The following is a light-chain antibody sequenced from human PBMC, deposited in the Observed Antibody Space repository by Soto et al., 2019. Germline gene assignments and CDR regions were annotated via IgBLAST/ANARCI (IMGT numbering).Light chain of an antibody. CDR1: QGLNTN. J-gene: IGKJ3*01. CDR3: QQSNNYFT. Sequence: IQLTQSPSSLSASVGDRVTITCRASQGLNTNLAWYQQKPGKAPKLLIYAASTLQKGVPSRFSGNGSGTDFTLTISSLQPEDFATYYCQQSNNYFTFGPGTKVDI. CDR2: AAS. V-gene: IGKV1-9*01.